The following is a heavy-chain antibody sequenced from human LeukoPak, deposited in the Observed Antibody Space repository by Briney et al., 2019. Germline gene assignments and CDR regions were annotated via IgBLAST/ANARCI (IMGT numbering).Heavy chain of an antibody. Sequence: SVKVSCKASGGTFSSYAISWVRQAPGHGLEWMGGIIPIFGTANYAQKFQGRVTITADESTSTAYMELSSLRSEDTAVYYCARGGGYSYGYLYYFDYWGQGTLVTVSS. V-gene: IGHV1-69*13. J-gene: IGHJ4*02. D-gene: IGHD5-18*01. CDR3: ARGGGYSYGYLYYFDY. CDR1: GGTFSSYA. CDR2: IIPIFGTA.